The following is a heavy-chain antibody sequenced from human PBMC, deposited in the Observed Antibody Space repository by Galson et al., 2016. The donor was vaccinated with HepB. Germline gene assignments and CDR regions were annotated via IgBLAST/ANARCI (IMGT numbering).Heavy chain of an antibody. J-gene: IGHJ3*01. CDR3: ARTTSTYYYGINTYRPDGFDL. CDR2: IYFSGIT. CDR1: GNSINSGGYY. D-gene: IGHD3-10*01. Sequence: TLSLTCSVSGNSINSGGYYWTWLRQHPGKGLEWIGYIYFSGITYYNPSLKSRVVISVDTSKNQFSLKLSSVTAADTAVYYCARTTSTYYYGINTYRPDGFDLWGQGTMVTVSS. V-gene: IGHV4-31*03.